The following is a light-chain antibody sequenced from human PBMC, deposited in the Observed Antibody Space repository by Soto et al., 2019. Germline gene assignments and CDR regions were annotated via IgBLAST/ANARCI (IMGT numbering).Light chain of an antibody. CDR2: SAS. CDR3: LQHKTFPWT. CDR1: QDIGND. V-gene: IGKV1-17*01. Sequence: EIQVTQSPSSLSASVGDRVTITCRASQDIGNDLGWYQQEPGKAPRRLIYSASNVQSGVPSRFSGSRSGTEFTLTISSLQPEDFVTYHCLQHKTFPWTFGQGTKVEMK. J-gene: IGKJ1*01.